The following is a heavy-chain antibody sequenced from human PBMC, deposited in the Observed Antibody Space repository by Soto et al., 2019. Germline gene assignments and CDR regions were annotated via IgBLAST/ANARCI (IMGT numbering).Heavy chain of an antibody. Sequence: QAHLVESGGGVVQPGGSLRLSCAASGFTFSSYAMHWVRQAPGKGLEWVARMWYDRSHTYYADSVKGRFNISRDESKNILFLHMSGLRAEDTAVYYCARDRSWRTGYCSGIDVWGQGTAVTVS. J-gene: IGHJ6*02. D-gene: IGHD3-9*01. V-gene: IGHV3-33*01. CDR2: MWYDRSHT. CDR3: ARDRSWRTGYCSGIDV. CDR1: GFTFSSYA.